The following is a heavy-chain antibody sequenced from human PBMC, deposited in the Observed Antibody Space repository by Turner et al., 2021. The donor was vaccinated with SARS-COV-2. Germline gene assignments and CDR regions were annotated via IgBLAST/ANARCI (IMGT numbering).Heavy chain of an antibody. Sequence: EVQLVESGGGLVQPGGSLRLSCAASGFTFSSYWMSWVRQAPGKGLEWVANIDQDRSEKYYVGSVKGRFTSSRDNAKNSLYLQVNSLRAEDTAVYYCARSELGLFFDYWGQGTLVTVSS. D-gene: IGHD7-27*01. CDR1: GFTFSSYW. CDR2: IDQDRSEK. CDR3: ARSELGLFFDY. V-gene: IGHV3-7*01. J-gene: IGHJ4*02.